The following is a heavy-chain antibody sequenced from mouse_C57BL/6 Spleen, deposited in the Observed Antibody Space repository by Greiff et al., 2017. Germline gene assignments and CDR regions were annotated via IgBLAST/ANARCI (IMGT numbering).Heavy chain of an antibody. Sequence: VQLQQSVAELVRPGASVKLSCTASGFNIKNTYMHWVKQRPEQGLEWIGRIDPANGNTKYAPKFQGKATITADTSSNTAYLQLSSLTSEDTAIYYCARSGDMRDMEVYDSFYAMGYWGQGTSVTVSS. CDR1: GFNIKNTY. CDR2: IDPANGNT. D-gene: IGHD2-12*01. V-gene: IGHV14-3*01. J-gene: IGHJ4*01. CDR3: ARSGDMRDMEVYDSFYAMGY.